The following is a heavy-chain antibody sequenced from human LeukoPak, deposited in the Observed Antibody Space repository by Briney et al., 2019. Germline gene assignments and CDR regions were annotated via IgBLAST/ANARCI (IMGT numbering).Heavy chain of an antibody. CDR2: IIPIFGTA. CDR1: GCTFSSYA. V-gene: IGHV1-69*05. CDR3: ARAKSHYYYYYKDV. Sequence: SVKVSCKASGCTFSSYAISWVRQAPGQGLEWMGGIIPIFGTANYAQKFQGRVTITTDESTSTAYVELSSLRSYDTAVYYCARAKSHYYYYYKDVWSKATTVTVSS. J-gene: IGHJ6*03.